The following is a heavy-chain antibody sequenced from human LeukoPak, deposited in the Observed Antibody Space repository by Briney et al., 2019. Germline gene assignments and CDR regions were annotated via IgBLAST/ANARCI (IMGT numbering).Heavy chain of an antibody. CDR1: GFTFSSYA. D-gene: IGHD4-11*01. CDR2: ISGSGGST. J-gene: IGHJ4*02. Sequence: GGSLRLSCAASGFTFSSYAMSWVRQAPGKGLEWVSAISGSGGSTYYADSVKGRFTISRDNSKNTLYLQMNSLRAKDTAVYYCAKLDSNYVTIYWGQGTLVTVSS. V-gene: IGHV3-23*01. CDR3: AKLDSNYVTIY.